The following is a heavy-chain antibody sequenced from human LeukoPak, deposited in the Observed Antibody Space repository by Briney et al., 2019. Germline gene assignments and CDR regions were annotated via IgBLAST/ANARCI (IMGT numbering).Heavy chain of an antibody. Sequence: SETLSLTCIVSGGSISSISSNNYHWSWIRQPPGKGLEWIGFVYYSGRTNYNPSLKSRVTMSVDTSKNQFSLMLRSVTAADTAVYYCVREATTEYYDSDGYYRQTELFDAWGQGTMVTVSS. CDR1: GGSISSISSNNYH. V-gene: IGHV4-61*01. D-gene: IGHD3-22*01. J-gene: IGHJ3*01. CDR2: VYYSGRT. CDR3: VREATTEYYDSDGYYRQTELFDA.